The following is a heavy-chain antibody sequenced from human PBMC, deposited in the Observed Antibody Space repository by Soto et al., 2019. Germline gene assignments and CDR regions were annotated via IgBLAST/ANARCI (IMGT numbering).Heavy chain of an antibody. CDR3: ARGMYYDFWSGYRSPDV. J-gene: IGHJ6*02. CDR1: GFTFSSYG. D-gene: IGHD3-3*01. CDR2: IWYDGSNK. Sequence: LRLSCAASGFTFSSYGMHWVRQAPGKGLEWVAVIWYDGSNKYYADSVKGRFTISRDNSKNTLYLQMNSLRAEDTAVYYCARGMYYDFWSGYRSPDVWGQGTTVTVSS. V-gene: IGHV3-33*01.